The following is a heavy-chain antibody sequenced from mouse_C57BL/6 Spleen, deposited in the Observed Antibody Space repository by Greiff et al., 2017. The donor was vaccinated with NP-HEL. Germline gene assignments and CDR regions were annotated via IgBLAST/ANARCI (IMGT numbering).Heavy chain of an antibody. J-gene: IGHJ2*01. CDR3: ARSVITTVVAFDY. D-gene: IGHD1-1*01. CDR1: GYTFTSYW. V-gene: IGHV1-7*01. CDR2: INPSSGYT. Sequence: QVQLQQSGAELAKPGASVKLSCKASGYTFTSYWMHWVKQRPGQGLEWIGYINPSSGYTKYNQKFKDKATLTADKSSSTAYMQLSSLTYEDSAVYYCARSVITTVVAFDYWGQGTTLTVSS.